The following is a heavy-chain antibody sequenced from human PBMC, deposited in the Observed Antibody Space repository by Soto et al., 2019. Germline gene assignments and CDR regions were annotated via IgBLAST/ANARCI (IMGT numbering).Heavy chain of an antibody. D-gene: IGHD6-6*01. CDR3: ARDPGSSSGHY. CDR2: IYSGGNT. V-gene: IGHV3-66*01. Sequence: PGGSLRLSCAASGFTISNYLMTWVRQAPGKGLEWVSVIYSGGNTYYADSVKGRFSISRDNSKNTLNLQMNSLRVEDTAVYYCARDPGSSSGHYWGQGTLVTAPQ. J-gene: IGHJ4*02. CDR1: GFTISNYL.